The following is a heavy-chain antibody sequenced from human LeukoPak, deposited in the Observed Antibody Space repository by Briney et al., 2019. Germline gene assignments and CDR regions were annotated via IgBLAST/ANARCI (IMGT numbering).Heavy chain of an antibody. CDR3: ARVGYYYGMDV. J-gene: IGHJ6*02. Sequence: AGGSLRLSCAASGFTFSSYDMHWVRQATGKGLEWVSAIGTAGDTYYPGSVKGRFTISRENAKNSLYLQMNGLRAGDTAVYYCARVGYYYGMDVWGQGTTVTVSS. V-gene: IGHV3-13*01. CDR1: GFTFSSYD. CDR2: IGTAGDT.